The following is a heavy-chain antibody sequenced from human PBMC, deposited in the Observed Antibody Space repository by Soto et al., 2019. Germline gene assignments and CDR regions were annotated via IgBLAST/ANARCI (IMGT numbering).Heavy chain of an antibody. D-gene: IGHD2-21*02. V-gene: IGHV1-69*13. J-gene: IGHJ4*02. CDR1: GGTFSSYA. CDR2: IIPIFGTA. Sequence: SVKVSCKASGGTFSSYAISWVRQAPGQGLAWMGGIIPIFGTANYAQKFQGRVTITADESTSTAYMELSSLRSEDTAVYYCARECCGGDFNFDYWGQGTLVTVSS. CDR3: ARECCGGDFNFDY.